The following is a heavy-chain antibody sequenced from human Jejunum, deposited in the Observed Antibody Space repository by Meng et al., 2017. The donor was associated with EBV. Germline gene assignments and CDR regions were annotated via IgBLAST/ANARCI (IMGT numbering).Heavy chain of an antibody. Sequence: VRLVESGGGLVQSGRSLGLCCEASGFTFSGFAMHWVRQAPGKGLEWVALTSYDETDKYYADSVKGRFIISRDNSNNTLSLQMNSLRAEDSAVYYCARGGGSRSWSFDYWGQGTLVTVFS. J-gene: IGHJ4*02. CDR3: ARGGGSRSWSFDY. V-gene: IGHV3-30-3*01. CDR2: TSYDETDK. D-gene: IGHD6-13*01. CDR1: GFTFSGFA.